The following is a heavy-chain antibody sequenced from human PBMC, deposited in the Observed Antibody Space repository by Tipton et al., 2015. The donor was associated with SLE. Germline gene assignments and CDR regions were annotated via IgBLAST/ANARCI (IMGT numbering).Heavy chain of an antibody. V-gene: IGHV4-61*02. CDR1: GASISSGSYY. J-gene: IGHJ3*01. CDR2: IYTSGST. D-gene: IGHD6-19*01. CDR3: ASSGYSTGPGAFDF. Sequence: TLSLTCTVSGASISSGSYYWSWIRQPAGKGLEWIGRIYTSGSTNYHPSLRSRVTISLDTSKNQFSLKLTSVTATDTAVYYCASSGYSTGPGAFDFWGQGTLVTVSS.